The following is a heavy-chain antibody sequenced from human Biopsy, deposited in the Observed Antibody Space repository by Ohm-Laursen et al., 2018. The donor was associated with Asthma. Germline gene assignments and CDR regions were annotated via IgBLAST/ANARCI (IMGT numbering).Heavy chain of an antibody. CDR1: GFTLSSYA. D-gene: IGHD5-12*01. CDR2: ISYDGNHK. CDR3: AKRRGYSGHDNDY. Sequence: SLRLSCAATGFTLSSYAIHWVRQAPGKGLEWVAVISYDGNHKFYEDSVKGRFTISRDNSRNTLYLQMNSLRTEDTAVYYCAKRRGYSGHDNDYWGQGTLVIVSS. J-gene: IGHJ4*02. V-gene: IGHV3-30*18.